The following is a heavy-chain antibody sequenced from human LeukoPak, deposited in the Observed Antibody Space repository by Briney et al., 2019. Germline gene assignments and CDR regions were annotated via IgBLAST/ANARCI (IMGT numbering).Heavy chain of an antibody. Sequence: ASVKVSCKASGYTFTSYDINWVRQATGQGLEWMGWMNPNSGNTGYAQKFQGRVTMTRNTSISTAYMELSSLRAEDTAVYYCAKGGSGGPLRYFAYWGQGTLVTVSS. V-gene: IGHV1-8*01. CDR1: GYTFTSYD. CDR2: MNPNSGNT. CDR3: AKGGSGGPLRYFAY. J-gene: IGHJ4*02. D-gene: IGHD3-9*01.